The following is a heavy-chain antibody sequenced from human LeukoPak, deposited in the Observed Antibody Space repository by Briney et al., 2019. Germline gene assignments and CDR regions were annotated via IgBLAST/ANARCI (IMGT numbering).Heavy chain of an antibody. J-gene: IGHJ4*02. Sequence: GASVKVSCKASGYXFTGYYIHWVRQAPGQGLEWMGWINPNSGGTNYAQKFHGRVTMTRDTSISTAYMELSRLRSDDTAVYYCARGEITSGGVIVVFDYWGQGTLVTVSS. CDR2: INPNSGGT. V-gene: IGHV1-2*02. D-gene: IGHD3-16*02. CDR1: GYXFTGYY. CDR3: ARGEITSGGVIVVFDY.